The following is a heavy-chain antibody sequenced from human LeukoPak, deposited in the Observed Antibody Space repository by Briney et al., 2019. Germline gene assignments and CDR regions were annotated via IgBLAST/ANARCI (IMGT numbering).Heavy chain of an antibody. V-gene: IGHV3-7*01. CDR3: ARDFLHLGG. J-gene: IGHJ3*01. D-gene: IGHD3-16*01. CDR1: GFTFSTFW. CDR2: INQGGSES. Sequence: GGSLSLSCAASGFTFSTFWMTWVGQAPGKVLELVANINQGGSESYYVDSVKGRFTISRDNAKNTLYLQMNSLRAEDTAVYYCARDFLHLGGWGQGTMVTVSS.